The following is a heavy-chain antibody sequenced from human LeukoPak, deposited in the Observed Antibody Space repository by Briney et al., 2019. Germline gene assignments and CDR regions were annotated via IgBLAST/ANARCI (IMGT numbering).Heavy chain of an antibody. CDR1: GATLNIGHA. V-gene: IGHV1-69*04. CDR2: IIPFLGEV. CDR3: SPCGHAYDWFGP. J-gene: IGHJ5*02. Sequence: SVKVSCKAFGATLNIGHAFIWARQAPGQGLQWMGRIIPFLGEVNYAQNFQGRVSFTTDKSTATMYMEMKGLSLDDTAIYYCSPCGHAYDWFGPWGQGTLVTVSS. D-gene: IGHD5-12*01.